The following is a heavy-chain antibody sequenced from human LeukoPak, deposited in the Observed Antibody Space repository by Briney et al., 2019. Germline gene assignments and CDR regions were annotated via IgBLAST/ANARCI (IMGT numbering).Heavy chain of an antibody. CDR3: AREYSRVRTAAYGFEY. V-gene: IGHV1-46*01. D-gene: IGHD1-1*01. Sequence: ASVKVSCKASGYPFTKYYIHWVRRAPGRGLEWMAIINPYDASANYAQKFQGRLTMTRDTSTSTVYMELSGLRSKDTAVYYCAREYSRVRTAAYGFEYWGQGTLVTVSS. CDR2: INPYDASA. J-gene: IGHJ4*02. CDR1: GYPFTKYY.